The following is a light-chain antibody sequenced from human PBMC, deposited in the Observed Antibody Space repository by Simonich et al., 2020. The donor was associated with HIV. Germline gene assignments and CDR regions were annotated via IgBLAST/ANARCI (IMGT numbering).Light chain of an antibody. V-gene: IGKV1-5*03. J-gene: IGKJ2*01. CDR3: QQCDDVPYT. CDR2: KAS. CDR1: QSISSW. Sequence: DIQMTQSPSTLSASVGDRVTITCRASQSISSWLAWYQQKPGKAPKLLIYKASSLEIGVPSRFSGSGSGTEFTLTISSLQPDDFATYYCQQCDDVPYTFGQGTKLEI.